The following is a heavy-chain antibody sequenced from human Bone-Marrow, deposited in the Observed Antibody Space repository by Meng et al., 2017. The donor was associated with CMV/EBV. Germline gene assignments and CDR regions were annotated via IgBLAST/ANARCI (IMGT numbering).Heavy chain of an antibody. D-gene: IGHD3-3*01. CDR3: AKDHRTYYDFWSGLSWYYFDY. Sequence: GGSLRLSCAASGFTFSSYAMSWVRQAPGKGLEWVSAISGSGGSTYYADSVKGRFTISRDNSKNTLYLQMNSLRAEDTAVYYCAKDHRTYYDFWSGLSWYYFDYWGQGTLVTVSS. V-gene: IGHV3-23*01. J-gene: IGHJ4*02. CDR2: ISGSGGST. CDR1: GFTFSSYA.